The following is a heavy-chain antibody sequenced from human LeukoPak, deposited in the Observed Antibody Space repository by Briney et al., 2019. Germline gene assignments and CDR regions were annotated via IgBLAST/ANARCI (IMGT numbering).Heavy chain of an antibody. V-gene: IGHV1-69*13. Sequence: SVNVSCTASGGTFSSYAISWVRQAPGQGLEWMGGTTPIFGTANYAQKFQGRVTITADESTSTAYMELSSLRSEDTAVYYCARPLDYDILTGYCPFGYWGQGTLVTVSS. CDR2: TTPIFGTA. CDR1: GGTFSSYA. CDR3: ARPLDYDILTGYCPFGY. D-gene: IGHD3-9*01. J-gene: IGHJ4*02.